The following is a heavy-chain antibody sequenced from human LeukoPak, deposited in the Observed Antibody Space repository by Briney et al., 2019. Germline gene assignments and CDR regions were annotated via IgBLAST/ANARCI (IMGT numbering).Heavy chain of an antibody. CDR2: IYYSGST. CDR3: ARRVAVDYFDY. Sequence: PSETLSLTCTVSGGSISSSSYYWGWIRQPPGKGLEWIGSIYYSGSTYYNPSLKSRVTISVDTSKNQFSLKLSSVTAADTAVHYCARRVAVDYFDYWGQGTLVTVSS. J-gene: IGHJ4*02. V-gene: IGHV4-39*01. D-gene: IGHD6-19*01. CDR1: GGSISSSSYY.